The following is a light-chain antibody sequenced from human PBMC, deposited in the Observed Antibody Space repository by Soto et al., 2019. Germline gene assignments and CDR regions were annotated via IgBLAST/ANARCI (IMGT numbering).Light chain of an antibody. CDR1: QRVDSK. CDR3: QHYSTWLWT. V-gene: IGKV3-15*01. Sequence: EIVMTQSPATLSVSPGERATLSCRAMQRVDSKLACYQQKPGQVPRLLIYGASSRATGIPARFSGSGSGTECTLTIRSLQSEDFAVYYCQHYSTWLWTFGQGTKVEIK. CDR2: GAS. J-gene: IGKJ1*01.